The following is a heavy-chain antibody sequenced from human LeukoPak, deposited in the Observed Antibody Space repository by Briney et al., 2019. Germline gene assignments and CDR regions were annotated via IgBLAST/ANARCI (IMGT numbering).Heavy chain of an antibody. CDR1: GGSISSSSYY. J-gene: IGHJ3*02. CDR3: ARVIYDYDRPDAFDI. V-gene: IGHV4-39*07. D-gene: IGHD3-16*01. Sequence: KPSETLSLTCTVSGGSISSSSYYWGWIRQPPGKGLEWIGSIYYSGSTYYNPSLKSRVTISVDTSKNQFSLKLSSVTAADTAVYYCARVIYDYDRPDAFDIWGQGTMVTVSS. CDR2: IYYSGST.